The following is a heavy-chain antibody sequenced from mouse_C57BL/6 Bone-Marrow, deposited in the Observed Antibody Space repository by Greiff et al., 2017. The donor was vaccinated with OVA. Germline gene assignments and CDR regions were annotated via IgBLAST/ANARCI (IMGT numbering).Heavy chain of an antibody. CDR3: TTWDTTVVGGVDY. CDR2: IDPENGDT. V-gene: IGHV14-4*01. Sequence: VQLQQSGAELVRPGASVKLSCTASGFNIKDDYMNWVKQRPEQGLEWIGWIDPENGDTEYASKFQGKATITADTSSNKAYLQLSSLTSEDTAVYYCTTWDTTVVGGVDYWGQGTTLTVSS. D-gene: IGHD1-1*01. CDR1: GFNIKDDY. J-gene: IGHJ2*01.